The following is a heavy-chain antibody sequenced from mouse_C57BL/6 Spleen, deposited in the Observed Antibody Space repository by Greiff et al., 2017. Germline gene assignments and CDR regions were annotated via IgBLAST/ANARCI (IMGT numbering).Heavy chain of an antibody. Sequence: VQLKQSGAELVRPGASVKLSCTASGFNITDDYMHWVKQRPEQGLEWIGWIDPENGDTEYASKFQGKATITADTSSNTAYLQLSSLTSEDTAVYYCTTGRYFDYWGQGTTLTVSS. CDR1: GFNITDDY. CDR3: TTGRYFDY. CDR2: IDPENGDT. J-gene: IGHJ2*01. V-gene: IGHV14-4*01.